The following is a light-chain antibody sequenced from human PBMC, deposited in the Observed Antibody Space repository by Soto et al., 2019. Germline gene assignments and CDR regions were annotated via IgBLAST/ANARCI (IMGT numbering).Light chain of an antibody. CDR2: DVS. Sequence: QSALTQPASVSGSPGQSITISCTGTSSDVGDYNYVSWYQQHPGKAPKLMIYDVSNRPSGVSNRFSGSKSGNTASLTISGLQAEDEADYYCSSYISSSTDVFGTGTKVTVL. CDR1: SSDVGDYNY. CDR3: SSYISSSTDV. V-gene: IGLV2-14*01. J-gene: IGLJ1*01.